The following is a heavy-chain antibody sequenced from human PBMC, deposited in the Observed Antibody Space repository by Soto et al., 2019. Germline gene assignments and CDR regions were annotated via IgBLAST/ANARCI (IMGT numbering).Heavy chain of an antibody. V-gene: IGHV1-18*01. CDR1: GYTLNSYG. CDR2: RNPYNGNT. J-gene: IGHJ4*02. D-gene: IGHD3-10*01. CDR3: ERDWFSVDY. Sequence: HVQLVQSGAEVKKPGASVNVSCKASGYTLNSYGISWVRQAPGQGLEWMGWRNPYNGNTNYAQKLQGRVTMTTDTSTSTAYMELRSLSSVDSAVYYCERDWFSVDYWCQGTLVTVSS.